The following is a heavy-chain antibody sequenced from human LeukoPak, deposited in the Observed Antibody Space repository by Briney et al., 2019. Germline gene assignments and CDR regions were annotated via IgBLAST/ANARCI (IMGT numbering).Heavy chain of an antibody. CDR3: ASRDYYDFRGDGLYYYYMDA. D-gene: IGHD3-22*01. CDR1: GGSISSYY. V-gene: IGHV4-59*01. Sequence: SETLSLTCTVSGGSISSYYWSWIRQPPGKGLEWIGYIYYSGSTNYNPSLKSRVTISVDTSKNQFSLKLSSVTAADTAVYYCASRDYYDFRGDGLYYYYMDAWGKGTTVTVSS. J-gene: IGHJ6*03. CDR2: IYYSGST.